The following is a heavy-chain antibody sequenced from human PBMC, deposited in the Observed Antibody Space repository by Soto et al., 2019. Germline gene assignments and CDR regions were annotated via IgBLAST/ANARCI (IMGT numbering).Heavy chain of an antibody. CDR1: GGTFSSYA. CDR3: ARDPHMTTFYPQPHDYYYGMDV. Sequence: GASVKVSCKASGGTFSSYAISWVRQAPGQGLEWMGGIIPILGTANYAQKFQGRVTITADKSTSTAYMELSSLRSEDTAVYYCARDPHMTTFYPQPHDYYYGMDVWGQGTTVTVSS. J-gene: IGHJ6*02. V-gene: IGHV1-69*10. D-gene: IGHD4-4*01. CDR2: IIPILGTA.